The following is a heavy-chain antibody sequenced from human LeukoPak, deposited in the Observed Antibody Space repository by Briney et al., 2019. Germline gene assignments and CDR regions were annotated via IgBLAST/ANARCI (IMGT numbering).Heavy chain of an antibody. CDR2: ISGSGGST. Sequence: GGSLRLSCAASGFTFSSYGMHWVRQAPGKGLEWVSAISGSGGSTYYADSVKGRFTISRDNSKNTLYLQMNSLRAEDTAVYYCARDVTYYYDSSGYFDYWGQGTLVTVSS. D-gene: IGHD3-22*01. V-gene: IGHV3-23*01. J-gene: IGHJ4*02. CDR1: GFTFSSYG. CDR3: ARDVTYYYDSSGYFDY.